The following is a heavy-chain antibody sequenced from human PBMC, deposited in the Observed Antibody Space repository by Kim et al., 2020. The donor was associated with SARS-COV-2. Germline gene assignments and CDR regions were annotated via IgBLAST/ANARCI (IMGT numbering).Heavy chain of an antibody. CDR3: ARDQVVRAYYYYYYGMDV. Sequence: GGSLRLSCAASGFTFSSYAMHWVRQAPGKGLEWVAVISYDGSNKYYADSVKGRFTISRDNSKNTLYLQMNSLRAEDTAVYYCARDQVVRAYYYYYYGMDVWGQGTTVTVSS. CDR1: GFTFSSYA. J-gene: IGHJ6*02. CDR2: ISYDGSNK. V-gene: IGHV3-30-3*01. D-gene: IGHD3-10*01.